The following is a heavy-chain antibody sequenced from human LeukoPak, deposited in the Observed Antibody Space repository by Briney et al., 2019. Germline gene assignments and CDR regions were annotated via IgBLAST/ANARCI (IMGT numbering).Heavy chain of an antibody. Sequence: GGSLRLSCTGSGFTFGDYAMSWFRQAPGKGLEWVAVISYDGSNKYYADSVKGRFTISRDNSKNTLYLQMNSLRAEDTAVYYCARAPGGSGSYYFDYWGQGTLVTVSS. J-gene: IGHJ4*02. D-gene: IGHD1-26*01. CDR3: ARAPGGSGSYYFDY. CDR2: ISYDGSNK. V-gene: IGHV3-30*04. CDR1: GFTFGDYA.